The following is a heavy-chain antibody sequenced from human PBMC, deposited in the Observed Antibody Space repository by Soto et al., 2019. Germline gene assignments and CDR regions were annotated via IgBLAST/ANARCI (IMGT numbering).Heavy chain of an antibody. CDR1: GDSVSSNSAA. D-gene: IGHD3-10*01. J-gene: IGHJ4*02. CDR3: AREVGDGTGIYVDY. V-gene: IGHV6-1*01. CDR2: TYYRTKWYN. Sequence: KQSQTLSLTCAISGDSVSSNSAAWNWIRQSPSRGLEWLGRTYYRTKWYNDYAVSVKSRITINPDTSKNQFSLQLNSVTPEDTAVYYCAREVGDGTGIYVDYWGQGTLVTVSS.